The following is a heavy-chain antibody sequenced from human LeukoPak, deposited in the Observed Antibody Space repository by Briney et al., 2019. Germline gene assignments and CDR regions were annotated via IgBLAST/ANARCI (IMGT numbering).Heavy chain of an antibody. J-gene: IGHJ6*02. D-gene: IGHD3-9*01. CDR2: ISSSSSYI. CDR1: GFTFSSYS. V-gene: IGHV3-21*01. Sequence: GGSLRLSCAASGFTFSSYSMNWVRQAPGKGLEWVSSISSSSSYIYYADSVKGRFTISRDNAKNSLYLQMNSLRAEDTAVYYCASPYYDILTGRGTYYYYGMDVWGQGTTVTVSS. CDR3: ASPYYDILTGRGTYYYYGMDV.